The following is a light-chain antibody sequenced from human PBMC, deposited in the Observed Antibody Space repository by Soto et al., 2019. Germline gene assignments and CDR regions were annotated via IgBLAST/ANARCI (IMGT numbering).Light chain of an antibody. V-gene: IGKV3-20*01. CDR1: QSVSNNY. Sequence: EIVFTHSPVTLSLSPGGRGTLSCRASQSVSNNYLAWYQQKPGQAPRLLIYGASNRATGIPDRFSGSGSGTDFTLTISRLEPEDFAVYYCQQYGSSGTFGQGTKVDIK. CDR3: QQYGSSGT. J-gene: IGKJ1*01. CDR2: GAS.